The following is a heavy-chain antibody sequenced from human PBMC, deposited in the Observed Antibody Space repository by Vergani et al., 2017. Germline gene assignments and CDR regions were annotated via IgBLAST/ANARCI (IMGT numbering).Heavy chain of an antibody. Sequence: QVQLQESGPGLVKPSGTLSLTCAVSGGSISSSNWWSWVRQPPGKGLEWIGEIYHSGSTNYNPSLKRRVTISVDKSKNQFSLKLSSVTAVDTAVYYCARAFIVVVPAAIQDYYYYYMDVWGKGTTVTVSS. D-gene: IGHD2-2*02. CDR3: ARAFIVVVPAAIQDYYYYYMDV. J-gene: IGHJ6*03. CDR1: GGSISSSNW. CDR2: IYHSGST. V-gene: IGHV4-4*02.